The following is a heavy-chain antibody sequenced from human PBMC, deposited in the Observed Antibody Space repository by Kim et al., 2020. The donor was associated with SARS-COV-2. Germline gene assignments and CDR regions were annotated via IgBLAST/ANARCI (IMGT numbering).Heavy chain of an antibody. CDR1: GYTFTSYD. Sequence: ASVKVSCKASGYTFTSYDINWVRQATGQGLEWMGWMNPNSGNTGYAQKFQGRVTMTRNTSISTAYMELSSLRSEDTAVYYCARDGALYSSSWTPKAFGYYYYGMDVWGQGTTVTVSS. J-gene: IGHJ6*02. D-gene: IGHD6-13*01. V-gene: IGHV1-8*01. CDR3: ARDGALYSSSWTPKAFGYYYYGMDV. CDR2: MNPNSGNT.